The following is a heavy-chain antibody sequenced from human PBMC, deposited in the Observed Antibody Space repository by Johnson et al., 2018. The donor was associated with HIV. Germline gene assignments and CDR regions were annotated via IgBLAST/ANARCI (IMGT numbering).Heavy chain of an antibody. D-gene: IGHD1-26*01. CDR1: GFTVSNNY. CDR2: IYSGGST. Sequence: VQLVESGGGLVQPGGSLRLSCAASGFTVSNNYMTWVRQAPGKGLEWVSLIYSGGSTYYADSVKGRFTISRDNSNNTLYLQMNSLSAEDTAVYYCAKDGGSYGGAFDIWGQGTMVTVSS. CDR3: AKDGGSYGGAFDI. V-gene: IGHV3-66*01. J-gene: IGHJ3*02.